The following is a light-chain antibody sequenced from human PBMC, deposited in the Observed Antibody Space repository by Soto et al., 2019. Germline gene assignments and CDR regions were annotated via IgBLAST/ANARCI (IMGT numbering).Light chain of an antibody. CDR1: QSLVHSTGNTY. Sequence: DVVMTQSPLSLPVTLGQPASISCKSSQSLVHSTGNTYLNWFQQRPGQSPRRLIYKVSDRDSGVPDRFSGSGSGTDFTLKISRVEAEDVAVYYCMQGTHWPYTFGQGTKLEIK. V-gene: IGKV2-30*02. J-gene: IGKJ2*01. CDR2: KVS. CDR3: MQGTHWPYT.